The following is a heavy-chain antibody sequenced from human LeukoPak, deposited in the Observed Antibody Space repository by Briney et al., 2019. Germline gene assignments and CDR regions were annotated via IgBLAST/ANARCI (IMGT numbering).Heavy chain of an antibody. J-gene: IGHJ4*02. CDR1: GFTFGNYA. V-gene: IGHV3-9*01. CDR3: AKAFPADC. Sequence: GGSLRLSCTVSGFTFGNYAMHWVRQAPGKGLEWVSGISWNSGNIDYTDSVRGRFTISRDDAKNSLYLQMNSLRAEDTALYYCAKAFPADCWGQGTLVTVSS. CDR2: ISWNSGNI. D-gene: IGHD2/OR15-2a*01.